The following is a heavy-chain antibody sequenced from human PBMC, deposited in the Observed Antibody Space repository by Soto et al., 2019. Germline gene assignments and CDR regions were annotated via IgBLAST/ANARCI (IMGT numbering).Heavy chain of an antibody. Sequence: EVQLVESGGGLVKPGGSLRLSCAASGFTFSSYSMNWVRQAPGKGLEWVSSISSSSSYIYYADSVKGRFTISRDNAENSLYLQMNSLRAEDTAVYYCARLTSDDSSGYYCYWGQGTLVTVSS. CDR3: ARLTSDDSSGYYCY. CDR2: ISSSSSYI. CDR1: GFTFSSYS. V-gene: IGHV3-21*01. J-gene: IGHJ4*02. D-gene: IGHD3-22*01.